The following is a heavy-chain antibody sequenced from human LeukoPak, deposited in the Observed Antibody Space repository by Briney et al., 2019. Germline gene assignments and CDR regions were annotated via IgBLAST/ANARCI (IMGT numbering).Heavy chain of an antibody. CDR3: ARRSAGPRGDYYGYYVDV. J-gene: IGHJ6*03. Sequence: PSETLSLTCAVYGGSFSGYYWSWIRQPPGKGLEWIGEINHSGSTNYNPSLKSRVTISVDTSKNQFSLKLSSVTAADTAVYYCARRSAGPRGDYYGYYVDVWGKGTTVTVSS. V-gene: IGHV4-34*01. D-gene: IGHD3-10*01. CDR1: GGSFSGYY. CDR2: INHSGST.